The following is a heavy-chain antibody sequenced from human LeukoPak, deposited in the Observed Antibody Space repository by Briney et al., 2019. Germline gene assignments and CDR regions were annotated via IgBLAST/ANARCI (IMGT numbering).Heavy chain of an antibody. J-gene: IGHJ6*03. V-gene: IGHV3-21*01. D-gene: IGHD2-2*02. CDR2: ISTSSSYI. Sequence: GGSLRLSCAASGFTFSTYTMNWVRQAPGKGLEWVSSISTSSSYIYYADSVKGRFTISRDNSKNTLYLQMNSLRAEDTAVYYCAKEYCSSTSCYMRSLSYMDVWGKGTTVTVSS. CDR3: AKEYCSSTSCYMRSLSYMDV. CDR1: GFTFSTYT.